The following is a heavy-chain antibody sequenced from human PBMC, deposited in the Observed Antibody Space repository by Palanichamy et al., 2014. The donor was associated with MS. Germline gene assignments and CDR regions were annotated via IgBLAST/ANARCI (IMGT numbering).Heavy chain of an antibody. CDR1: GFNFSGSA. V-gene: IGHV3-73*01. Sequence: HLEESGGRLVQPGGSLKISCAASGFNFSGSAMHWARQAPGKGLEWVGRIRTQFNNFATRYGASVENRFVISRDDSKNMTYLQMFSLKAEDTAFYFCSTRDYAGAQDGFSLEYWGRGTLVIVSS. D-gene: IGHD4/OR15-4a*01. CDR2: IRTQFNNFAT. CDR3: STRDYAGAQDGFSLEY. J-gene: IGHJ4*02.